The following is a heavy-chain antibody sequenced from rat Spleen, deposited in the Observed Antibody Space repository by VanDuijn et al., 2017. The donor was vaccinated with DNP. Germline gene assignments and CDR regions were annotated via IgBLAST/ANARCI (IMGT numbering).Heavy chain of an antibody. CDR2: INYSGST. CDR3: ARWAKWGGVY. D-gene: IGHD1-7*01. Sequence: EVQFQESGPGLVKSSQSLSLTCSVTGYSITSNYWAWIRKFPGNKMEWMGYINYSGSTAYNPSLRSRISITRDTSKNQFFLQLNSVTPEDTATYYCARWAKWGGVYWGQGVMVTVSS. V-gene: IGHV3-1*01. J-gene: IGHJ2*01. CDR1: GYSITSNY.